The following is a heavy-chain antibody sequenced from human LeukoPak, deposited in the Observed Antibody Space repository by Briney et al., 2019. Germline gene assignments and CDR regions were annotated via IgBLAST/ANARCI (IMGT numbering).Heavy chain of an antibody. J-gene: IGHJ6*03. Sequence: GGSLRLSCATSGFTFSSYSMNWVRQAPGKGLEWVSYISSGGSSIYYADSVKGRFTISRDNAKNSLYLQMNSLRAEDTAVYYCARVPRYCSGGSCYGGTYYMDVWGKGTTVTVSS. V-gene: IGHV3-48*01. D-gene: IGHD2-15*01. CDR1: GFTFSSYS. CDR3: ARVPRYCSGGSCYGGTYYMDV. CDR2: ISSGGSSI.